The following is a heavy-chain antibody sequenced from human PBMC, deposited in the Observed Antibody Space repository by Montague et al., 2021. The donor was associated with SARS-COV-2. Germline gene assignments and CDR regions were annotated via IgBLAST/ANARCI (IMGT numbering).Heavy chain of an antibody. D-gene: IGHD3-3*01. Sequence: SETLSLTCTVSGFSIGSGDYWGWIRQPPGKGLEWIGSTYHSGTTYYNPSFQSRLTMSIDTSTNQFSLRLTSVTAADTAVYYCARDPWRNTIFGVVTRYGMGVWGQGTTVTVSS. CDR2: TYHSGTT. CDR3: ARDPWRNTIFGVVTRYGMGV. J-gene: IGHJ6*02. CDR1: GFSIGSGDY. V-gene: IGHV4-38-2*02.